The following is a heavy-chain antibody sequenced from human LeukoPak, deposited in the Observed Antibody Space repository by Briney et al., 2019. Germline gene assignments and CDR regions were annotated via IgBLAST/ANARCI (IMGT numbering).Heavy chain of an antibody. J-gene: IGHJ4*02. CDR1: GYTFTSYG. CDR2: ISAYNGNT. Sequence: ASVKVSCKASGYTFTSYGSSWVRQAPGQGLEWMGWISAYNGNTNYAQKLQGRVTMTTDTSTSTAYMELRSLRSDNTAVYYCARGALWFGELLPLDYWGQGTLVSVSS. D-gene: IGHD3-10*01. CDR3: ARGALWFGELLPLDY. V-gene: IGHV1-18*04.